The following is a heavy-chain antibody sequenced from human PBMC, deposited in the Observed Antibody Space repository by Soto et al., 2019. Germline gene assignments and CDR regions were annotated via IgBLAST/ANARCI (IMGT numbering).Heavy chain of an antibody. CDR2: INTASGNT. J-gene: IGHJ4*02. CDR1: GYAFTGYS. CDR3: AIGDYFDGSGYINYFDY. D-gene: IGHD3-22*01. V-gene: IGHV1-3*04. Sequence: QVQLVQSGAEVKKPGASVKVSCKASGYAFTGYSIHWVRQAPGQRLEWMGWINTASGNTRYSQMFQASVTINRDTSASTVYMELSSLRSEDAAVYYCAIGDYFDGSGYINYFDYWGQGTLVTFSS.